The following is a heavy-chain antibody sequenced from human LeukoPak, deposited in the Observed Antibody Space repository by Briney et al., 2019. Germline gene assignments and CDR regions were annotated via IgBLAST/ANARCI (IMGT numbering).Heavy chain of an antibody. CDR2: IIPIFGTA. CDR1: GGTFSSYA. D-gene: IGHD5-24*01. J-gene: IGHJ4*02. Sequence: ASVKVSCKASGGTFSSYAISWVRQAPGQGLEWMGGIIPIFGTANYAQKFQGRVTITADKSTSTAYMELSSLRSEDTAVYYCARGLQRLAYFDYWGQGTLVTVSS. V-gene: IGHV1-69*06. CDR3: ARGLQRLAYFDY.